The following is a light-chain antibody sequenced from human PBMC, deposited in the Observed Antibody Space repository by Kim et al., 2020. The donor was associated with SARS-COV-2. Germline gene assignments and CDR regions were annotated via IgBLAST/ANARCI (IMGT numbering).Light chain of an antibody. CDR2: STS. CDR1: QSVTNY. J-gene: IGKJ2*01. CDR3: QQYNDWPPGT. V-gene: IGKV3-15*01. Sequence: EIVMTQSPALLSVSPGETATLSCRASQSVTNYLAWYQQKPGQSPRLLIYSTSTRATGIPARFSGSGSGTDFTLTISSLQSEDFAVYYCQQYNDWPPGTFGQGTKLEIK.